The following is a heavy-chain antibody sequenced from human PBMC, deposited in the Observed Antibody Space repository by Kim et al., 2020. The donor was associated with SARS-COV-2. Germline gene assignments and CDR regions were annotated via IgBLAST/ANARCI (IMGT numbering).Heavy chain of an antibody. D-gene: IGHD6-19*01. CDR3: AKEISSGWFNYYYYGMDV. CDR2: ISYDGSNK. Sequence: GGSLRLSCAASGFTFSSYGMHWVRQARGKGLEWVAVISYDGSNKYYADSVKGRFTISRDNSKNTLYLQMNSLRAEDTAVYYCAKEISSGWFNYYYYGMDVWGQGTTVTVSS. CDR1: GFTFSSYG. J-gene: IGHJ6*02. V-gene: IGHV3-30*18.